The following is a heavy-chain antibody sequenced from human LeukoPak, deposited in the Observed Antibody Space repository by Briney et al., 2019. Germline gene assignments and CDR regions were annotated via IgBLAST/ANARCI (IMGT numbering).Heavy chain of an antibody. CDR1: GFTFSSSA. CDR2: ISNNGGYT. Sequence: GGSLRLSCAASGFTFSSSAMSWVRQAPGKGLEWVSAISNNGGYTYYADSVQGRFTISRDNSKSTLCLQMNSLRAEDTAVYYCARDDLVGATLPYYYYGMDVWGQGTTVTVSS. V-gene: IGHV3-23*01. J-gene: IGHJ6*02. D-gene: IGHD1-26*01. CDR3: ARDDLVGATLPYYYYGMDV.